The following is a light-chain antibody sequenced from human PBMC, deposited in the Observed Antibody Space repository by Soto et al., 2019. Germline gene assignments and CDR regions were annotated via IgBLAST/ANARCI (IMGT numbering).Light chain of an antibody. J-gene: IGKJ5*01. Sequence: ILVTESPSTLSASIGDRVTITCRASQSITGWLAWFQQKPGKAPKLLISKASRLESGVPSRFSGSGSGTEFTLSISGLQPDDFATYYCQQYNPYSPWTFGQGTRLEIK. CDR1: QSITGW. CDR2: KAS. V-gene: IGKV1-5*03. CDR3: QQYNPYSPWT.